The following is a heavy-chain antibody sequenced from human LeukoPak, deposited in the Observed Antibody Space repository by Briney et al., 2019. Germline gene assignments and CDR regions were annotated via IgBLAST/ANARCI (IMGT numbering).Heavy chain of an antibody. Sequence: GGSLRLSCAASGFTFSSNAMHWVRQTPGKGLEWVAVISGDGRNKYYADFVKGRFTISRDNSKNTLYLQMNSLRAEDTAVYYCAKNYDFWSGYLDYWGQGTLVTVSS. CDR1: GFTFSSNA. J-gene: IGHJ4*02. CDR2: ISGDGRNK. V-gene: IGHV3-30*04. D-gene: IGHD3-3*01. CDR3: AKNYDFWSGYLDY.